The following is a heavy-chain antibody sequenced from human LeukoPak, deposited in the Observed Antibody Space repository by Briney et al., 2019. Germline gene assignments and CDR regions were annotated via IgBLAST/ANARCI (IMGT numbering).Heavy chain of an antibody. CDR1: GGTFSSYA. V-gene: IGHV1-2*02. D-gene: IGHD6-13*01. J-gene: IGHJ4*02. CDR3: ARFTAAAEGLDY. CDR2: INPNSGGT. Sequence: ASVKVSCKASGGTFSSYAISWVRQAPGQGLEWMGWINPNSGGTNYAQKFQGRVTMTRDTSISTAYMELSRLRSDDTAVYYCARFTAAAEGLDYWGQGTLVTVSS.